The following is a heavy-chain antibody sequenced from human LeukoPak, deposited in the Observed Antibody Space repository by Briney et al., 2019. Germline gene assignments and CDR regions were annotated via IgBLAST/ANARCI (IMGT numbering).Heavy chain of an antibody. Sequence: SETLSLTCTVSGGSISSGGYYGSWIRQPPGKGLEWIGYIYHSGSTYYNPSLKSRVTISVDRSKNQFSLKLSSVTAADTAVYYCASGLTRFLEWLYFDYWGQGTLVTVSS. CDR1: GGSISSGGYY. J-gene: IGHJ4*02. CDR2: IYHSGST. V-gene: IGHV4-30-2*01. CDR3: ASGLTRFLEWLYFDY. D-gene: IGHD3-3*01.